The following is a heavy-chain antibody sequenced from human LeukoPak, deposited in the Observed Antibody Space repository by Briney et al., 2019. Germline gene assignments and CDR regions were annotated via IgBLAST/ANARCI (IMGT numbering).Heavy chain of an antibody. CDR1: GFTFSSYA. CDR2: ISYDGSGK. Sequence: GGSLRLSCAASGFTFSSYALHWVRQAPGNGLEWVALISYDGSGKYYADSVRGRFTISRDNSKNTLYLQMNSLRPEDTAVYYCARGYYYNSSGYLFDYWGQGTLVTVSS. V-gene: IGHV3-30*04. D-gene: IGHD3-22*01. J-gene: IGHJ4*02. CDR3: ARGYYYNSSGYLFDY.